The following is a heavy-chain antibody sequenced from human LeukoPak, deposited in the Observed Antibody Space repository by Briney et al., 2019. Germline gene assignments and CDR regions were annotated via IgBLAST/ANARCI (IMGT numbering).Heavy chain of an antibody. J-gene: IGHJ4*02. V-gene: IGHV3-21*05. Sequence: GGSLRLSCAASGFTFSSYEMNWVRQAPGKGLEWVSYISSSSSYIYYADSVKGRFTISRDNAKNSLYLQMNSLRAEDTAIYYCARGREWLQPLDYWGQGTLVTVSS. CDR2: ISSSSSYI. CDR3: ARGREWLQPLDY. D-gene: IGHD5-24*01. CDR1: GFTFSSYE.